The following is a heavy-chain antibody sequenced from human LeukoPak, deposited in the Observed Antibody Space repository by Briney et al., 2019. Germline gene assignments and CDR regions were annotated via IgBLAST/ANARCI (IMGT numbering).Heavy chain of an antibody. V-gene: IGHV1-46*01. D-gene: IGHD2-15*01. J-gene: IGHJ3*02. Sequence: ASVKVPCKASGYTFTSYYMHWVRQAPGQGLEWMGIINPSGGSTSYAQKFQGRVTMTRDTSTSTVYMELSSLRSEDTAVYYCARGGSSEGIGHGAFDIWGQGTMVTVSS. CDR1: GYTFTSYY. CDR3: ARGGSSEGIGHGAFDI. CDR2: INPSGGST.